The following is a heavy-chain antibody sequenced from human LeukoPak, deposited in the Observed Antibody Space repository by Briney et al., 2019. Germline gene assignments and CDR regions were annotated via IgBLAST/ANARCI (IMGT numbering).Heavy chain of an antibody. CDR1: GYSFTSYW. V-gene: IGHV5-51*01. CDR2: IYPGDSDT. J-gene: IGHJ3*02. D-gene: IGHD3-22*01. Sequence: KSGESLKISCKGSGYSFTSYWIGWVRQMPGKGLEWMGIIYPGDSDTRYSPSFQGQVTISADKSISTAYLQWSSLKASDTAMYYCARPGYYDSGGYGAFDIWGQGTMVTVSS. CDR3: ARPGYYDSGGYGAFDI.